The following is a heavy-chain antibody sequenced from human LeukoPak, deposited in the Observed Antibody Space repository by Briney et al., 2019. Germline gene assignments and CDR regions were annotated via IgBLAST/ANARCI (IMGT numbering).Heavy chain of an antibody. V-gene: IGHV3-21*01. CDR1: GFTFSSYS. D-gene: IGHD5-24*01. CDR2: ISSSSSYI. Sequence: PGGSLRLSCAASGFTFSSYSMNWVRQAPGKGLEWVSSISSSSSYIYYADSVKGRFTISRDNAKNSLYLQMNSLRAEDTAVYYCARRLGRDGYFDYWGQGTLVTVSS. CDR3: ARRLGRDGYFDY. J-gene: IGHJ4*02.